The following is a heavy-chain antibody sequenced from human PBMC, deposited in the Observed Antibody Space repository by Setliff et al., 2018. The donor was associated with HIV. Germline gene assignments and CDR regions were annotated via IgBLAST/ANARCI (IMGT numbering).Heavy chain of an antibody. CDR3: AKAGSNYFDY. J-gene: IGHJ4*02. CDR2: IRNDGGAI. D-gene: IGHD3-10*01. CDR1: GFTFDDYN. Sequence: PGGSLRLSCSASGFTFDDYNMHWVRQAPGKGLEWVSIIRNDGGAISYADSLKGRFTSSRDNSKNSLYLQMYSLKTEDTALYYCAKAGSNYFDYWGQGTLVTVSS. V-gene: IGHV3-43*01.